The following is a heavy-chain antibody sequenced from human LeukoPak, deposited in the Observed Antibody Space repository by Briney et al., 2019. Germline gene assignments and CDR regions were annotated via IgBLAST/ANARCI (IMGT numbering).Heavy chain of an antibody. CDR3: ASAYCGGDCTPYWYFDL. Sequence: NPSQTLSLTCTVSGGSISSGDYYWSWIRQPPGKGLEWIGYIYYIGNTFYNPSLKSRVTISVDTSKNQFSLKLSSVTAADTAVYYCASAYCGGDCTPYWYFDLWGRGTLVTVSS. CDR2: IYYIGNT. V-gene: IGHV4-30-4*01. CDR1: GGSISSGDYY. D-gene: IGHD2-21*02. J-gene: IGHJ2*01.